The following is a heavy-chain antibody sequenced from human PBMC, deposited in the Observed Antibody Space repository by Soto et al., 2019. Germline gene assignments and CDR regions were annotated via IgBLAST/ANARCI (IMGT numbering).Heavy chain of an antibody. J-gene: IGHJ4*02. CDR1: GGSITRGDYY. CDR2: IYYSGGT. Sequence: PSETLSLTCTVSGGSITRGDYYWSWVRQPPGKGLEWIGYIYYSGGTYYNPSLKSRLTMSVDTSKNQFSLKLTSATAADTAVYYRERINTRRRHNTHYFDYWGQGTLVTVSS. CDR3: ERINTRRRHNTHYFDY. D-gene: IGHD1-26*01. V-gene: IGHV4-30-4*01.